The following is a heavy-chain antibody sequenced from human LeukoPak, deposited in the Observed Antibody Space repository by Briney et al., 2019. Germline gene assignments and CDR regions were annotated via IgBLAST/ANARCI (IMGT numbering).Heavy chain of an antibody. Sequence: ASQKVSCKVSGYTLTELSVQRVRQAARKGHDWKGGFDQEHGETLHAQKFQGRVTMTEDTSTDTAYMELSSLRSEDTDVYYCATADIVATTGWVDYWGQGTLVTVSS. V-gene: IGHV1-24*01. J-gene: IGHJ4*02. D-gene: IGHD5-12*01. CDR1: GYTLTELS. CDR3: ATADIVATTGWVDY. CDR2: FDQEHGET.